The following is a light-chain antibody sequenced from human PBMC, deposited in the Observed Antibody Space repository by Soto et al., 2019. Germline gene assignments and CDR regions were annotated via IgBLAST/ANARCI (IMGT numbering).Light chain of an antibody. Sequence: QSVLTQPPSASGTPGQRVTISCSGSSSNIGSNIVNWYQQLPGTAPKLLIYSNNQRPSGVPDRFSGSKSGTSASLAIGGLQSEDEADYHCAAWDDSLNGVVFGGGTKLTVL. CDR2: SNN. V-gene: IGLV1-44*01. J-gene: IGLJ2*01. CDR3: AAWDDSLNGVV. CDR1: SSNIGSNI.